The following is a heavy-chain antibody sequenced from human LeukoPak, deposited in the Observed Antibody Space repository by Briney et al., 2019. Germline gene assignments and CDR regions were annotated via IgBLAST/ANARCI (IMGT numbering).Heavy chain of an antibody. V-gene: IGHV4-38-2*02. CDR3: ARAFGCSGGSCYRFFDY. CDR1: GYSISSGYY. Sequence: SETLSLTCIVSGYSISSGYYWGWIRQPPGKGLEWIGSIYHSGSTYSNPSLKSRVTISVDTSKNQFSLKLNSVTAADTAVYYCARAFGCSGGSCYRFFDYWGQGTLVTVSP. J-gene: IGHJ4*02. CDR2: IYHSGST. D-gene: IGHD2-15*01.